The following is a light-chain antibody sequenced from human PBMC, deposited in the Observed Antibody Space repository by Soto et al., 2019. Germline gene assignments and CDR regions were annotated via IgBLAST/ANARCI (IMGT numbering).Light chain of an antibody. CDR2: AAS. J-gene: IGKJ1*01. CDR1: QSISSY. Sequence: DIQMTQSPSSLSASVGDRVTITCRASQSISSYLNWYQQQLGKAPKLLIYAASSLQSGVPSRFSGSLSGTDFALTISSLQPEDFATYFCQQSHGTPWTFGQGTEVEFK. CDR3: QQSHGTPWT. V-gene: IGKV1-39*01.